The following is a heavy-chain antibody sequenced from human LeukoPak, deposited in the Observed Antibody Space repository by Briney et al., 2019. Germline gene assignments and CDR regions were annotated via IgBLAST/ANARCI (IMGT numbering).Heavy chain of an antibody. J-gene: IGHJ2*01. CDR2: LYVSGTT. V-gene: IGHV4-4*07. CDR1: GGSISPYY. Sequence: SETLSLTCTVSGGSISPYYWNWIRRPAGKGLEWIGRLYVSGTTDYNPSLKSRATISVDTSKNQFSLKLRSVTAADTAVYYCARVYCSSTSCYPLWYFDLWGRGTLVTVSS. D-gene: IGHD2-2*01. CDR3: ARVYCSSTSCYPLWYFDL.